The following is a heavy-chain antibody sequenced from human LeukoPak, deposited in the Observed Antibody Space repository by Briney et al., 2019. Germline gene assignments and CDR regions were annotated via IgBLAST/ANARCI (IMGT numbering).Heavy chain of an antibody. CDR1: GGSISSSSYY. J-gene: IGHJ4*02. D-gene: IGHD2-15*01. CDR2: IYYSGST. V-gene: IGHV4-39*01. Sequence: SETLSLTCTVSGGSISSSSYYWAWIRQPPGKGLEWIGSIYYSGSTYYNPSLKSRVTISVDTSKNQFSLKLSSVTAADTAVYYCARRGWSSPFDYWGQGTLVTVSS. CDR3: ARRGWSSPFDY.